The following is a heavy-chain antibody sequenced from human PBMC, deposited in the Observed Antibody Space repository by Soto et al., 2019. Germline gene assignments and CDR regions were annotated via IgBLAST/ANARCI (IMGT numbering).Heavy chain of an antibody. V-gene: IGHV4-61*01. Sequence: SETLSLTCTVSGGSVSSGSYYWSWIRQPPGKGLEWIGYIYYSGSTNYNPSLKSRVTISVDTSKNQFSLKLSSVTAADTAVYYCARGPSGYDYWGQGTLVTVS. J-gene: IGHJ4*02. D-gene: IGHD3-22*01. CDR1: GGSVSSGSYY. CDR3: ARGPSGYDY. CDR2: IYYSGST.